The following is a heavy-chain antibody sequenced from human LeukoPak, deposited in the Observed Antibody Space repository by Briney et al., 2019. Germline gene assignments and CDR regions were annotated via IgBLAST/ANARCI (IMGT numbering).Heavy chain of an antibody. Sequence: SVKVSCKASGGTFSSYAISWVRQAPGQGLEWMGRIIPILGIANYAQKFQGRVTITADKSTSTAYMELSSLRSEDTAVYYCARLTGELQDYYYGMDVWGQGTTVTVSS. CDR2: IIPILGIA. D-gene: IGHD1-26*01. V-gene: IGHV1-69*04. CDR1: GGTFSSYA. CDR3: ARLTGELQDYYYGMDV. J-gene: IGHJ6*02.